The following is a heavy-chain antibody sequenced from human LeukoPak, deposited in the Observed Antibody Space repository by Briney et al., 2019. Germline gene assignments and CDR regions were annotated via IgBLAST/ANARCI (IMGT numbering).Heavy chain of an antibody. CDR3: TRGSVRRVGQLHYFDY. CDR2: IRSKAYGGTT. J-gene: IGHJ4*02. CDR1: GFTFGDYA. Sequence: PGGSLRLSCTASGFTFGDYAMSWFRQAPGKGLEWVGFIRSKAYGGTTEYAASVKGRFTISRDDSKSIAYLQMNSLKTEDTAVYYCTRGSVRRVGQLHYFDYWGQGTLVTVSS. D-gene: IGHD1-26*01. V-gene: IGHV3-49*03.